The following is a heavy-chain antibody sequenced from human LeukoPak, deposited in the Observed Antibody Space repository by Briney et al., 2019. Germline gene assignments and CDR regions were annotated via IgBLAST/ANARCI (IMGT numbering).Heavy chain of an antibody. CDR2: IYSGGST. V-gene: IGHV3-53*01. Sequence: GGSLRLSCAASGFTVSSHYMSWVRQAPGKGLEWVSVIYSGGSTYYADSVKGRFAISRDNSKNTLYLQMNSLRAEDTAVYYCARVEDSSWYFDYWGQGTLVTVSS. CDR3: ARVEDSSWYFDY. D-gene: IGHD6-13*01. J-gene: IGHJ4*02. CDR1: GFTVSSHY.